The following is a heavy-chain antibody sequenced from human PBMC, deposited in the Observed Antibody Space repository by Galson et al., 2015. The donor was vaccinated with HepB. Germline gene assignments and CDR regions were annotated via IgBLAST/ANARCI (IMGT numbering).Heavy chain of an antibody. CDR3: ARGGSYYYDSSGYPPFDY. D-gene: IGHD3-22*01. CDR2: IIPIFGTA. Sequence: SVKVSCKASGGTFSSYDISWVRQAPGQGLEWMGGIIPIFGTANYAQKFQGRVTITADESTSTAYMELSSLRSEDTAVYYCARGGSYYYDSSGYPPFDYWGQGTLVTVSS. J-gene: IGHJ4*02. CDR1: GGTFSSYD. V-gene: IGHV1-69*13.